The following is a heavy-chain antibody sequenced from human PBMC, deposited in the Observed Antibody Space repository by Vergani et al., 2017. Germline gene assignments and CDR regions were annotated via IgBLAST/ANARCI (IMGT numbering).Heavy chain of an antibody. D-gene: IGHD1-1*01. CDR3: ATKSCGTAGCQIGYVRE. CDR2: ISYDGTQK. CDR1: VFTSSYYG. V-gene: IGHV3-30*03. Sequence: QVHLVESGGGVVQPGRSLSLSCLVSVFTSSYYGMHLFLPAPAKGLEWVAVISYDGTQKYYADSVKGRFTISRDNSKSTLYLQMNSLRTEDTAVYYCATKSCGTAGCQIGYVREWGKGTLVTVSS. J-gene: IGHJ1*01.